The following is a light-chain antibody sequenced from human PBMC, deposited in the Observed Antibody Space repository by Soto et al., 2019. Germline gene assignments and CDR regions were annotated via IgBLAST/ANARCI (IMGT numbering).Light chain of an antibody. V-gene: IGKV1-5*03. J-gene: IGKJ1*01. CDR2: KAS. Sequence: DIQMTQSPSTLSASVGDRVTITCRASQSLSSWLAWYQQKPGKAPKLLIYKASSLESGVPSRFSGSGSVTEFTLTISSVQPDDFATYYCLQYNSYPWAFGQGTKVEIK. CDR1: QSLSSW. CDR3: LQYNSYPWA.